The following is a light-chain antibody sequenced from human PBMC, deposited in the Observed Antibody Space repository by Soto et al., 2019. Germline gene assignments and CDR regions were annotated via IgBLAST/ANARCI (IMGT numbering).Light chain of an antibody. J-gene: IGLJ2*01. Sequence: QSVLTQPPSLSGAPGQRVTISCTGSRSNIGAGYDVHWYQHLPGTAPKVLIFDNSNRPSGVPDRFSGSKSGTSASLAITGLQPEDDAVYYSLSYHVGLRDPAFGGGTQLTV. CDR2: DNS. CDR1: RSNIGAGYD. V-gene: IGLV1-40*01. CDR3: LSYHVGLRDPA.